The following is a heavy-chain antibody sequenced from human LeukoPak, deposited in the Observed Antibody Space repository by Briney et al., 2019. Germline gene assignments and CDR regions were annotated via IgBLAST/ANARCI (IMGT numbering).Heavy chain of an antibody. CDR1: GFAFSNYG. D-gene: IGHD1-26*01. Sequence: GGSLRLSCVASGFAFSNYGMHWVRQAPGKGLEWVAFIRHVGSNEYYADSVRGRFAISRDNSKNTLYLQMNSLRAEDTAVYYCANTRYSGSYFPLDYWGQGTLVTVSS. CDR2: IRHVGSNE. CDR3: ANTRYSGSYFPLDY. V-gene: IGHV3-30*02. J-gene: IGHJ4*02.